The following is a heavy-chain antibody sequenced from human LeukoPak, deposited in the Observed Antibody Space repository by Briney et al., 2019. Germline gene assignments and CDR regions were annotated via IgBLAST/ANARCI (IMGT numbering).Heavy chain of an antibody. J-gene: IGHJ4*02. Sequence: PGGSLRLSCAASGFTFSNAWMNWVRQAPGKGLEWVGRIKSKTDGGTTDYAAPVKGRFTISRDDSKNTLYLQMNSLKIEDTAVYYCTTGPWELTSFDYWGQGTLVTVSS. CDR3: TTGPWELTSFDY. D-gene: IGHD1-26*01. CDR1: GFTFSNAW. CDR2: IKSKTDGGTT. V-gene: IGHV3-15*07.